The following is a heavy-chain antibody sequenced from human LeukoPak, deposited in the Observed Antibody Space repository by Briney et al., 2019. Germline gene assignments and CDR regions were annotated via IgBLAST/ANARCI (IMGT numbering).Heavy chain of an antibody. D-gene: IGHD6-13*01. Sequence: GRSLRLSCAPSGFTFSSYEMNCVRQVPGKGLEWISYISSSGSTIYFADSVKGRFTISRDNAKNSLYLQMNSLRAEDTAVYYCARPSRPYRSSEYFQHWGQGTLVIVSS. CDR1: GFTFSSYE. J-gene: IGHJ1*01. CDR3: ARPSRPYRSSEYFQH. CDR2: ISSSGSTI. V-gene: IGHV3-48*03.